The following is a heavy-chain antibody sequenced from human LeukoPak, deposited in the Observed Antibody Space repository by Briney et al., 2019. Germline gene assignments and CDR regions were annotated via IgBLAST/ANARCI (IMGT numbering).Heavy chain of an antibody. CDR2: INPNSGGT. V-gene: IGHV1-2*02. D-gene: IGHD3-16*02. CDR3: ARDNSVGDIAWWFDP. CDR1: GYTFIGYY. J-gene: IGHJ5*02. Sequence: ASVKVSCKASGYTFIGYYMHWVRQAPGQGLEWMGWINPNSGGTNYAQKFQGRVTMTRDMSTTTDYMELSSLRSEDTAVYYCARDNSVGDIAWWFDPWGQGTLVTVSS.